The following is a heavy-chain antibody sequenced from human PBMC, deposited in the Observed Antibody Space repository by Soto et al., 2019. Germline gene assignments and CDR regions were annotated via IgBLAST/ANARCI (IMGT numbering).Heavy chain of an antibody. D-gene: IGHD6-13*01. Sequence: WETLSLTCTFSGVSISGSTYYCGWIRQPPGKGLEWIGNIYYSGSTYYNPSLKSRVTISVDTSKNQFSLKLSSVTAADTAVYYCARSMWGRSSGSWYHSDLWGEGTLVTVSS. CDR3: ARSMWGRSSGSWYHSDL. CDR2: IYYSGST. J-gene: IGHJ4*02. CDR1: GVSISGSTYY. V-gene: IGHV4-39*01.